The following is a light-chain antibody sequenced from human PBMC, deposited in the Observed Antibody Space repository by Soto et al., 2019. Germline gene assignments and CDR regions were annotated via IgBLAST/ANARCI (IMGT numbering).Light chain of an antibody. J-gene: IGLJ1*01. CDR3: CSYAGSYTYV. CDR1: SSDVGGYNY. Sequence: LTDPCSVSGSPGQSVTISCTGTSSDVGGYNYVSWYQQHPGKAPKLMIYDVSKRPSGVPDRFSGSKSGNTASLTISGLQAEDEADYYCCSYAGSYTYVFGTGTKVTVL. V-gene: IGLV2-11*01. CDR2: DVS.